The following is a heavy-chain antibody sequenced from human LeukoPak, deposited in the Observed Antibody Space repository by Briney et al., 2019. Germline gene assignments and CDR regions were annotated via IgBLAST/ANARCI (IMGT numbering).Heavy chain of an antibody. CDR2: ISGSGGST. CDR1: GFTSSSYA. Sequence: GGSLRFSCAASGFTSSSYAMSWVRQAPGKGLEWVSAISGSGGSTYYADSVKGRFTISRDNSKNTLYLQMNSLRAEDTAVYYCAKGFDFWSGNDAFDIWGQGTMVTVSS. V-gene: IGHV3-23*01. D-gene: IGHD3-3*01. J-gene: IGHJ3*02. CDR3: AKGFDFWSGNDAFDI.